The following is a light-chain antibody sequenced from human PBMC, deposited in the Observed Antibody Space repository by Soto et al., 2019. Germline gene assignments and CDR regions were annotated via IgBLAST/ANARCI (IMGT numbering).Light chain of an antibody. CDR2: AAS. J-gene: IGKJ4*01. CDR1: QYIGRY. Sequence: DIQMTQSPSSLSASVGDRVTITCRAGQYIGRYLNWYQQKPGKAPKLLIYAASSLHSGVPSRLSGSGSGTDFTLTISSLQPEDFANYSCQQTYRTPLTFGGGTKVEIK. V-gene: IGKV1-39*01. CDR3: QQTYRTPLT.